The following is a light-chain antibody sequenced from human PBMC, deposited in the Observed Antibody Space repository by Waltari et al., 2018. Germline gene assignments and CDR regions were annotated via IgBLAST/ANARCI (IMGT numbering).Light chain of an antibody. CDR1: SSAVGGYHY. V-gene: IGLV2-14*01. J-gene: IGLJ1*01. CDR2: DVS. Sequence: QSTLPQPASVSGSPGQSITISCPGTSSAVGGYHYVSWYQTHPGKAPKLMIYDVSKRPSGVSNRFSGSKSGNTASLTISGLQAEDEADYYCSSYTSSSSYVFGTGTKVTVL. CDR3: SSYTSSSSYV.